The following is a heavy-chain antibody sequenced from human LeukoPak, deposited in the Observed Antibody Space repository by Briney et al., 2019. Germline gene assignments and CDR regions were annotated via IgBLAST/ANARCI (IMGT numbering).Heavy chain of an antibody. CDR2: IYYSGST. J-gene: IGHJ4*02. Sequence: SQTLSLTCTVSGGSISSGGYYWSWIRQHPGKGLEWIGYIYYSGSTYYNPSLKSRVTISVDTSKNQFSLKLSSVTAADTAVYYCASGDFWSGYYTGLYWGQGTLVTVSS. CDR3: ASGDFWSGYYTGLY. V-gene: IGHV4-31*03. D-gene: IGHD3-3*01. CDR1: GGSISSGGYY.